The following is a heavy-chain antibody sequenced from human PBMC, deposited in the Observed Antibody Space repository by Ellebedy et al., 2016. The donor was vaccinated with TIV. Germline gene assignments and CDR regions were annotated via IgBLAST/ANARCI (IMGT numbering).Heavy chain of an antibody. CDR3: ARHGGYGSANSMAFDY. V-gene: IGHV4-39*01. CDR2: MYFSGST. D-gene: IGHD3-10*01. J-gene: IGHJ4*02. CDR1: GGSISSSSYY. Sequence: MPGGSLRLSCTVSGGSISSSSYYWGWVRQPPGKGLEWIASMYFSGSTYYSPSLKSRVLISMNTTMKQVSLKVKSVTAADTAIYYCARHGGYGSANSMAFDYWGQGTLVTVSA.